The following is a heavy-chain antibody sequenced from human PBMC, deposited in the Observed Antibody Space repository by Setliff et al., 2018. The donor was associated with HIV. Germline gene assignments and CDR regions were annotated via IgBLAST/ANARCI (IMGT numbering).Heavy chain of an antibody. V-gene: IGHV1-3*01. D-gene: IGHD2-21*02. Sequence: ASVKVSCKASGGSFRNYAISWVRQAPGQRLEWMGWINPGNGNTKYSQKFQGRVTITRDTSATTAYMELSSLRSEDTAIFYCTREPIGGDDAFDIWGQGTMVTVSS. J-gene: IGHJ3*02. CDR1: GGSFRNYA. CDR2: INPGNGNT. CDR3: TREPIGGDDAFDI.